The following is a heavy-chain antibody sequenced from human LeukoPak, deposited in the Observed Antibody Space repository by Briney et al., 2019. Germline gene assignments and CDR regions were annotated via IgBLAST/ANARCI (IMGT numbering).Heavy chain of an antibody. Sequence: SQTLSLTCAVSGGSISSGGYSWSWLRQPPGKGLEWIGYIYHSGSTYYNPSLKSRVTISVDRSKNQFSLKLSSVTAADTAVYYCAVGVGRDYFDYWGQGTLVTVSS. CDR3: AVGVGRDYFDY. J-gene: IGHJ4*02. CDR2: IYHSGST. CDR1: GGSISSGGYS. D-gene: IGHD1-26*01. V-gene: IGHV4-30-2*01.